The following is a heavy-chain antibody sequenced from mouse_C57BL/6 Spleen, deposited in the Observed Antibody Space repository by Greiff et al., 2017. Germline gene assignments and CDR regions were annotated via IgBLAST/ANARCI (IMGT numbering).Heavy chain of an antibody. J-gene: IGHJ3*01. V-gene: IGHV14-4*01. D-gene: IGHD2-12*01. CDR2: IDPENGDT. Sequence: EVQLVESGAELVRPGASVKLSCTASGFNIKDDYMHWVKQRPEQGLEWIGWIDPENGDTEYASKFQGKATITADTSSNTAYLQLSSLTSEDTAVYYCTTGGYEAYWGQGTLVTVSA. CDR3: TTGGYEAY. CDR1: GFNIKDDY.